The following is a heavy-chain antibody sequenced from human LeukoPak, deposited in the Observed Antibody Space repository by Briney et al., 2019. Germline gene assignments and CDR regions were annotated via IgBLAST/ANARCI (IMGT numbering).Heavy chain of an antibody. J-gene: IGHJ6*03. D-gene: IGHD3-3*01. CDR3: TWTTIFGDYYMDV. CDR2: IRSKANSYAT. V-gene: IGHV3-73*01. CDR1: GFTFSGSA. Sequence: QPGESLRLSCAASGFTFSGSAMHWVRQASGKGLEWVGRIRSKANSYATAYAASVKGRFTISRDDSKNTAYLQMNSLKTEDTAVYYCTWTTIFGDYYMDVWGKGTTVTVSS.